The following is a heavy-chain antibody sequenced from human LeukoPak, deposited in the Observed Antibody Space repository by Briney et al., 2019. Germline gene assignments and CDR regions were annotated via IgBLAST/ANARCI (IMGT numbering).Heavy chain of an antibody. CDR2: IKHDGSDR. CDR1: GFTFSSYA. V-gene: IGHV3-7*01. D-gene: IGHD1-20*01. Sequence: GGSLRLSCAASGFTFSSYAMSWVRQAPGKGLEWVANIKHDGSDRNYVDSVRGRFTISRDNGKNLLHLQMNTLRAEDTAVYYCARELITKWSCGDYWGQGTPVTVSP. CDR3: ARELITKWSCGDY. J-gene: IGHJ4*02.